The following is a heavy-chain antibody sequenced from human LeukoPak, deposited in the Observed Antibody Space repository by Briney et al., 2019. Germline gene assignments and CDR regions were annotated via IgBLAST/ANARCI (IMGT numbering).Heavy chain of an antibody. Sequence: PSETLSLTCAVSGGSISSSNWWSWVRQPPGKGLEWIGEIYHSGSTNYNPSLKSRVTISVDKSKNQFSLKLSSVTAADTAVYYCTGHKVAKVRSPKKITPPFYYYYYMDVWGKGTTVTVSS. CDR1: GGSISSSNW. CDR3: TGHKVAKVRSPKKITPPFYYYYYMDV. J-gene: IGHJ6*03. CDR2: IYHSGST. V-gene: IGHV4-4*02. D-gene: IGHD5-12*01.